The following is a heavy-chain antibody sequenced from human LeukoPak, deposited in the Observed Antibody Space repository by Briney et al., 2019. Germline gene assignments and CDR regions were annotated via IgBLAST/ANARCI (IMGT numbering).Heavy chain of an antibody. J-gene: IGHJ4*02. CDR1: GFSFNTYG. Sequence: PGGSLRLSCAASGFSFNTYGMSWVRQAPGKGLEWVSSTSRSGDSTFYADSVKGRFTISRDNSKNTLYLQMDTLTAEDTAVYYCAKDQGASSYSFDYWGRGTLVTVSS. D-gene: IGHD1-26*01. CDR2: TSRSGDST. CDR3: AKDQGASSYSFDY. V-gene: IGHV3-23*01.